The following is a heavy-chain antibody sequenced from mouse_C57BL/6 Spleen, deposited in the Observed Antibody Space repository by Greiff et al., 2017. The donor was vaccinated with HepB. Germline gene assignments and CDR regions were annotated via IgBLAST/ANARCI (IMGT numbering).Heavy chain of an antibody. CDR2: ISSGGDYI. D-gene: IGHD1-1*01. Sequence: EVKLMESGAGLVKPGGSLKLSCAASGFTFSSYAMSWVRQTPEKRLEWVAYISSGGDYIYYADTVKGRFTISRDNARNTLYLQMSSLKSEDTAMYYCTRGYGSSYFDYWGQGTTLTVSS. CDR1: GFTFSSYA. V-gene: IGHV5-9-1*02. J-gene: IGHJ2*01. CDR3: TRGYGSSYFDY.